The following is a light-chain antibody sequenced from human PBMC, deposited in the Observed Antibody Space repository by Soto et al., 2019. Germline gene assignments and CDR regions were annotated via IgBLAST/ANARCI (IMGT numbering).Light chain of an antibody. CDR1: SSNIGAGYD. V-gene: IGLV1-40*01. J-gene: IGLJ1*01. CDR2: GNS. CDR3: VSYATSTTLYV. Sequence: QSVLTQPPSVSGAPGQRVTISCTGSSSNIGAGYDVHWYQQLPGTAPKLLIYGNSNRPSGVPDRFSGSKSGTSASLAITGLQAEDEADYYCVSYATSTTLYVFGSGTQLTVL.